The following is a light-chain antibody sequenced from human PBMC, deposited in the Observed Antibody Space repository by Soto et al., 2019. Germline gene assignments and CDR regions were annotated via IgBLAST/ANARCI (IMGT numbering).Light chain of an antibody. CDR3: QQYGCSPFT. CDR1: QSVSSSY. J-gene: IGKJ3*01. V-gene: IGKV3-20*01. CDR2: GAS. Sequence: EIVLTQSPGTLSLSPGGRATLSCRASQSVSSSYLAWYQQKPGQARRLLTYGASSRATRIPARVSGSASGTDFTITISRQEPEDFAVYFCQQYGCSPFTFGPGTRVEIK.